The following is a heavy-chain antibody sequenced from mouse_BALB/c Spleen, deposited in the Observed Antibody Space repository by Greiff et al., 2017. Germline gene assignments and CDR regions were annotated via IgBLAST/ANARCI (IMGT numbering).Heavy chain of an antibody. D-gene: IGHD1-1*01. CDR2: ISSGGSYT. Sequence: EVMLVESGGDLVKPGGSLKLSCAASGFTFSSYGMSWVRQTPDKRLEWVATISSGGSYTYYPDSVKGRFTISRDNAKNTLYLQMSSLKSEDTAMYYCARHEGYGSSYVVDYWGQGTTLTVSS. J-gene: IGHJ2*01. V-gene: IGHV5-6*02. CDR3: ARHEGYGSSYVVDY. CDR1: GFTFSSYG.